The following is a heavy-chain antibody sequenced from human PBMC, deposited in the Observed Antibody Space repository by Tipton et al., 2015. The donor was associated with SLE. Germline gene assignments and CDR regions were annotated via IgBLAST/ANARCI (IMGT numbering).Heavy chain of an antibody. Sequence: QLVQSGAEVKKPGASVKVSCKASGYTFTGYYIHWVRQAPGQGLEWMGWINPHTGGTNYAQKFQGRVTMTRDTSISTADMDLSSLTSDDTAIYYCARPERYDFWSGDAFDIWGQGTMVTVSS. CDR1: GYTFTGYY. J-gene: IGHJ3*02. V-gene: IGHV1-2*02. CDR2: INPHTGGT. CDR3: ARPERYDFWSGDAFDI. D-gene: IGHD3-3*01.